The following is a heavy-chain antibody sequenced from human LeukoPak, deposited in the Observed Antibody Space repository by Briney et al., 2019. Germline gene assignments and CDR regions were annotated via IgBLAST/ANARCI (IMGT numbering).Heavy chain of an antibody. J-gene: IGHJ6*03. CDR2: IHYSGST. V-gene: IGHV4-61*05. Sequence: PSETLSLTCTVSGGSISSSSYYWGWIRQPPGKGLEWIGYIHYSGSTNYNPSLKSRVTISVDTSKNQFSLKLSSVTAADTAVYYCARGDSTSWYYMDVWGKGTTVTVSS. D-gene: IGHD2-2*01. CDR3: ARGDSTSWYYMDV. CDR1: GGSISSSSYY.